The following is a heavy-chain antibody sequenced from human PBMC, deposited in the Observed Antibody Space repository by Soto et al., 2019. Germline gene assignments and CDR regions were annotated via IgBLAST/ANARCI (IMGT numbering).Heavy chain of an antibody. Sequence: GGSLRLSCAACGFTFSSYSMNWVRQAPGKXLEWVSSISSSSSYIYYADSVKGRFTISRDNAKNSLYLQMYSLRAEDTAVYYCARELDTAMVMHYYYYGMDVWGQGTTVTVSS. CDR2: ISSSSSYI. CDR3: ARELDTAMVMHYYYYGMDV. J-gene: IGHJ6*02. CDR1: GFTFSSYS. V-gene: IGHV3-21*01. D-gene: IGHD5-18*01.